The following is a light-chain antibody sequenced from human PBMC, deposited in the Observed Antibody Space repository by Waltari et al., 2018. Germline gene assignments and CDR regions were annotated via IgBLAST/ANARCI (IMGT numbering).Light chain of an antibody. V-gene: IGKV1-39*01. CDR2: AAS. J-gene: IGKJ4*01. CDR1: QSISSY. Sequence: DIQMTQSPSSLSASVGDRVTITCRASQSISSYLNWYQQKPGKAPKLLIYAASSLQSGVPSRFSGSGSGTDFTLTISRLEPEDFAIYYCHKYGISPLTFGGGT. CDR3: HKYGISPLT.